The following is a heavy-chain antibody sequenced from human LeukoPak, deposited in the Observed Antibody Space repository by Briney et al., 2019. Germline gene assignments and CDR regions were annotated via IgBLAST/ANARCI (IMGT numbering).Heavy chain of an antibody. CDR1: GYTFTSYD. J-gene: IGHJ6*04. CDR3: ARDRRETDTGMDV. V-gene: IGHV1-2*02. D-gene: IGHD5-24*01. Sequence: ASVKVSCKASGYTFTSYDINWVRQATGQGLEWMGWINPNSGGTNYAQKFQGRVTMTRDTSTSTVYMELSSLRSEDTAVYYCARDRRETDTGMDVWGKGTTVTISS. CDR2: INPNSGGT.